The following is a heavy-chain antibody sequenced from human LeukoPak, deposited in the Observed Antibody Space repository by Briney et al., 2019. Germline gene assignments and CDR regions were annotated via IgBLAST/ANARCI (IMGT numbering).Heavy chain of an antibody. Sequence: SQTLSLTCTVSGGSIGSDDYYWSWIRQPPGKGLEWIGCIYYSGSTYYNPSLKSRVTISVDTSENRFSLKLSSVTATDTAVYYCARDCSGGSCYGAFDIWGQGTMVTVSS. CDR2: IYYSGST. CDR3: ARDCSGGSCYGAFDI. V-gene: IGHV4-30-4*01. D-gene: IGHD2-15*01. CDR1: GGSIGSDDYY. J-gene: IGHJ3*02.